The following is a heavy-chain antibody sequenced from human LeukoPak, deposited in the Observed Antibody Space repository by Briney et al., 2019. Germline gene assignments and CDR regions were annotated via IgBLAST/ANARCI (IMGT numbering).Heavy chain of an antibody. V-gene: IGHV7-4-1*02. D-gene: IGHD6-19*01. Sequence: ASVNVSSTASGYTFTIYAMNWVRQAPGQGLEWMGWINTNTGNPTYAQGFTGRFVFSLDTPVSTAYLQISSLKAKDTAVYYCASLGVIAVAGPPWGQGTLVTVSS. J-gene: IGHJ5*02. CDR2: INTNTGNP. CDR3: ASLGVIAVAGPP. CDR1: GYTFTIYA.